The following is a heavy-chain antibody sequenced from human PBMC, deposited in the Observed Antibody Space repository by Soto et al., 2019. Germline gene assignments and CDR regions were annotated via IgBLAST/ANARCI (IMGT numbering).Heavy chain of an antibody. J-gene: IGHJ4*02. V-gene: IGHV3-23*01. CDR2: VSGSGDST. CDR3: ATSNYGERD. D-gene: IGHD3-10*01. CDR1: GFTLSEYG. Sequence: ELQVLESGGGLVQPGGSLRLTCAASGFTLSEYGTSWVRQAPGKGLEWVSFVSGSGDSTYYTDSVKGRFTISRDSSKNTVLLQMNSLRAEDTAVYYCATSNYGERDSGRGTLITVS.